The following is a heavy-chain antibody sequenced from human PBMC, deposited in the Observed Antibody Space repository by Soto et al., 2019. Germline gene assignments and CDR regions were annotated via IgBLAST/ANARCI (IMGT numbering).Heavy chain of an antibody. D-gene: IGHD3-9*01. J-gene: IGHJ6*02. Sequence: GGSLRLSCAASGFTFSSYAMSWVRQAPGKGLEWVSAISGSGGSTYYADSVKGRFTISRDNAKNSLYLQMNSLRAEDTAVYYCAILTGYHLPYGMDVWGQGTTVTVSS. CDR2: ISGSGGST. V-gene: IGHV3-23*01. CDR3: AILTGYHLPYGMDV. CDR1: GFTFSSYA.